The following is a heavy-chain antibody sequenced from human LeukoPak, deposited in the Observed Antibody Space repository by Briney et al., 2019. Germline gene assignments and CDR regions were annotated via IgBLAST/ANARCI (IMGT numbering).Heavy chain of an antibody. CDR2: IGTAGDT. CDR3: ASPSVYYYGMDF. CDR1: GFTFSSYD. V-gene: IGHV3-13*01. J-gene: IGHJ6*02. Sequence: GGSLRLSCAASGFTFSSYDMHWVRQATGKGLEWVSAIGTAGDTYYPGSVKGRFTISRENAKNSLYLQMNSLRAGDTAVYYCASPSVYYYGMDFWGQGPTVTVPS.